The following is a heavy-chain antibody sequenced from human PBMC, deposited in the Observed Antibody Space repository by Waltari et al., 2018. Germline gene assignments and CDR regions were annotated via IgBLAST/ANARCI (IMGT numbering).Heavy chain of an antibody. V-gene: IGHV3-7*04. CDR1: GFTFVNYW. CDR2: IKEDGTEE. CDR3: ARVSKGIHFDY. J-gene: IGHJ4*02. Sequence: EVQLVESGGGLVQPGGSLRLSCTACGFTFVNYWMSWVRQAPGKGLLGVAYIKEDGTEESYLDSLKGRFTFSRDDAKNSLHLQMNSLRVEDTAIYYCARVSKGIHFDYWGQGTLVTVSS.